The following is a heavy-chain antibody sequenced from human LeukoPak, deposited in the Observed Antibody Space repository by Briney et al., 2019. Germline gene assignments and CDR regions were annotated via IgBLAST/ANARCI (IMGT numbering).Heavy chain of an antibody. CDR1: EFTFSNHW. CDR3: ARGHDVGWATDS. CDR2: INSDGSST. D-gene: IGHD1-26*01. J-gene: IGHJ4*02. Sequence: GGSLRLSCAASEFTFSNHWMHWVRQAPGEGLVWVSYINSDGSSTSYADYVKGRFTISRDNARNTLYLQMNSLRAEDTAVYYCARGHDVGWATDSWGQGTLVTVSS. V-gene: IGHV3-74*01.